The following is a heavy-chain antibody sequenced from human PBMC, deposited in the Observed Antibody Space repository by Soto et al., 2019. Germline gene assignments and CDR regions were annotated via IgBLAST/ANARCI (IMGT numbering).Heavy chain of an antibody. J-gene: IGHJ6*02. Sequence: EVQLVESGGGLVQPGGSLKLSCAASGFTFSGSAMHWVRQASGKGLEWVGRIRSKANSYATAYAASMKGRFTISRDDSKNTAYLQMNSLKTEDTAVYYCTRRKDYYYYGMDVWGQGTTVTVSS. CDR1: GFTFSGSA. CDR3: TRRKDYYYYGMDV. CDR2: IRSKANSYAT. V-gene: IGHV3-73*02.